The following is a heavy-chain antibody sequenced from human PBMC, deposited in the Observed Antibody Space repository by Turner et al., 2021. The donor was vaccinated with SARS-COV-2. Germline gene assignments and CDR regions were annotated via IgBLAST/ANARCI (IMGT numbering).Heavy chain of an antibody. D-gene: IGHD3-22*01. CDR1: GGSINTSPYY. Sequence: QLQLQESGPGLVKPSETLSVTCTVSGGSINTSPYYWGWIRQPPGKGLEWIGNIYYSGSTNYNPSLKSRVTISVDTSKKQFSLKLSSVTAADTAVYYCAVHHYYDSSGYQVGEDYWGQGTLVTVSS. CDR2: IYYSGST. CDR3: AVHHYYDSSGYQVGEDY. J-gene: IGHJ4*02. V-gene: IGHV4-61*05.